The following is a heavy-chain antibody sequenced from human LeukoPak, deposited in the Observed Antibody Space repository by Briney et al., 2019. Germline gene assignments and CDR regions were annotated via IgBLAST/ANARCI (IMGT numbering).Heavy chain of an antibody. CDR1: GGSISSYY. Sequence: PSETLSLTCTVSGGSISSYYWSWIRQSPGKGLEWIGSIYYSGSTNYNPSLKSRVTISVDTSKNQFSLKLSSVTAADTAVYYCAANYDTSGYYYALDYWGQGTLVTVSS. V-gene: IGHV4-59*01. D-gene: IGHD3-22*01. CDR2: IYYSGST. CDR3: AANYDTSGYYYALDY. J-gene: IGHJ4*02.